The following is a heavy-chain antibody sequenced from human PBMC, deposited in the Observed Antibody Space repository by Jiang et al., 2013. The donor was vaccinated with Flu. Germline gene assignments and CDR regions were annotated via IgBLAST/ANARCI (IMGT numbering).Heavy chain of an antibody. CDR1: GFSLTTSGMC. CDR3: ARNMVRGVGHAFDI. D-gene: IGHD3-10*01. Sequence: KPTQTLTLTCTFSGFSLTTSGMCVSWIRQPPGKALEWLALIDWDDDKYYSTSLKTRLTISKDTSKNQVVLTMTNMDPVDTATYYCARNMVRGVGHAFDIWGQGTMVTVSS. V-gene: IGHV2-70*01. J-gene: IGHJ3*02. CDR2: IDWDDDK.